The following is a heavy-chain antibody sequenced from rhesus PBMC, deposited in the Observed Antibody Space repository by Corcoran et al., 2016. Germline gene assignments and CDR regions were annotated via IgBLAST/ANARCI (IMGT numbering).Heavy chain of an antibody. Sequence: QVQLVQSGAEVKQPGASVKVSCTASGSPFPTYALTCVRPAHGQRLEWMGRNKTDTGNTKYAQGFKERLTVSLDTSITTAYLQISNLNPEDTAVYYCVRSHFAPGFDYWGQGVLITVSS. D-gene: IGHD3S6*01. J-gene: IGHJ4*01. CDR2: NKTDTGNT. CDR3: VRSHFAPGFDY. V-gene: IGHV7-114*01. CDR1: GSPFPTYA.